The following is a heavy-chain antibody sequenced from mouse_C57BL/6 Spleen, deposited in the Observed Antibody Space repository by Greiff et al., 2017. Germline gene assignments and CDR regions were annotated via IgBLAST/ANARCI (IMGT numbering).Heavy chain of an antibody. V-gene: IGHV14-3*01. CDR1: AFHTKNTY. Sequence: EVQLQQSVAELVRPGASVKLSCTASAFHTKNTYMLWVMQRPAQGLVWIGRFDPAHGNPKYAPKFQGKATITADTSSNTAYLQLSSLTSEDTAIYCCARDSMITTLYAMDYRGQGASGTVSS. CDR3: ARDSMITTLYAMDY. CDR2: FDPAHGNP. D-gene: IGHD2-4*01. J-gene: IGHJ4*01.